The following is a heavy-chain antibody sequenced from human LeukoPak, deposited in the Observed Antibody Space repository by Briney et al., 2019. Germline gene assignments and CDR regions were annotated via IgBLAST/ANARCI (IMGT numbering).Heavy chain of an antibody. CDR3: ARRVPSSGWYGYFDY. D-gene: IGHD6-19*01. CDR1: GGSISSYY. V-gene: IGHV4-59*12. Sequence: PSETLSLTCTVSGGSISSYYWSWIRQPPGKGLEWIGYIYYSGSTSYNPSLKSRVSISVDTSKNQFSLKLSSVTAADTAVYYCARRVPSSGWYGYFDYWGQGTLVTVSS. CDR2: IYYSGST. J-gene: IGHJ4*02.